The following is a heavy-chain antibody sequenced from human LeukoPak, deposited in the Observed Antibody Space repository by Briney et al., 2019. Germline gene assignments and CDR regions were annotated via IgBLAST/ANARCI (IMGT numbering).Heavy chain of an antibody. CDR1: GYTFTSYG. CDR2: ISAYNGNT. Sequence: EASVKVSCKASGYTFTSYGISWVRQAPGQGLEWMGWISAYNGNTNYAQKLQGRVTMTTDTSTSTAYMELRSLRSDDTAVYYCARGGSYYDSSGPFSDYWGQGTLVTVSS. J-gene: IGHJ4*02. V-gene: IGHV1-18*01. D-gene: IGHD3-22*01. CDR3: ARGGSYYDSSGPFSDY.